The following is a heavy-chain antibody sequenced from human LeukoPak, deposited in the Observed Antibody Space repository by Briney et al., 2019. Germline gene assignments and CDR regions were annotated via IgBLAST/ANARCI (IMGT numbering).Heavy chain of an antibody. J-gene: IGHJ2*01. D-gene: IGHD3-3*02. CDR3: ARVGDHFHWYLDL. CDR1: GFTVSTNY. CDR2: LYSGSST. V-gene: IGHV3-53*01. Sequence: GVSLRLSCAASGFTVSTNYMNWVRQAPGKGLEWVSILYSGSSTYYADSVEGRFIVSRDSSKNTLSLQMNDLRAEDTAVYYCARVGDHFHWYLDLWGRGTMVTVSS.